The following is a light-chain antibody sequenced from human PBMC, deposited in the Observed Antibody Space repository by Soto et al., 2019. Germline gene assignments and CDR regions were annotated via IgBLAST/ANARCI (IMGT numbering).Light chain of an antibody. CDR2: GAS. Sequence: VMTQAPATLSVSPGERATLSCRASQTINNNVAWYQLKDGQVPRLVIYGASTRATDIPARFSGSGSGTEFTLTISSLQSEDFAVYYCQQYGSSPWTFGQGTKVDIK. V-gene: IGKV3-15*01. J-gene: IGKJ1*01. CDR1: QTINNN. CDR3: QQYGSSPWT.